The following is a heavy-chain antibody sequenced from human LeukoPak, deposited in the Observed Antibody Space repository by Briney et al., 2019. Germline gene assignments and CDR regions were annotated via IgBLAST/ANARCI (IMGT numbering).Heavy chain of an antibody. Sequence: PGGSLRLSCAASGFTFSSYTMNWVRQAPGKGLEWVSFISGGSNVINYAGSVKGRFTISRDNAKNSLYMQMNSLRAEDTAVYYCARGRTTRKDYEYDMYTSGKGTTFTVSP. D-gene: IGHD1-14*01. V-gene: IGHV3-21*06. CDR2: ISGGSNVI. J-gene: IGHJ6*04. CDR1: GFTFSSYT. CDR3: ARGRTTRKDYEYDMYT.